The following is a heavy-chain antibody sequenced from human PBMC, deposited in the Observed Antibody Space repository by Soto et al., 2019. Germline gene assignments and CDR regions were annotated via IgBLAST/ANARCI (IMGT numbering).Heavy chain of an antibody. Sequence: GGSLRLSCAASGLTFSNYAMHWVRQAPGKGLEWVAGISWNSNNIYYADSLKGRFTISRDNAKNSLYLQVNSLRAEDTAVYYCARGRLKRGYCHPGGFDIWGQGTMVTVSS. V-gene: IGHV3-21*01. D-gene: IGHD5-18*01. CDR3: ARGRLKRGYCHPGGFDI. J-gene: IGHJ3*02. CDR1: GLTFSNYA. CDR2: ISWNSNNI.